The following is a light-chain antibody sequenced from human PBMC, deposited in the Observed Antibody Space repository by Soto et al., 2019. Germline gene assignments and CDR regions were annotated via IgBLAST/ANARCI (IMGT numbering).Light chain of an antibody. Sequence: EVVLTQSPVTLSLSPGERATLSCRASQSFRGLLAWYQQKRCQAPLLLIYDAYNRATGIPPRVRGRWAWTDFTLTISSLEPEDAAVYYCQQRHMWPITFGQGTRLEIK. CDR1: QSFRGL. V-gene: IGKV3-11*01. CDR3: QQRHMWPIT. J-gene: IGKJ5*01. CDR2: DAY.